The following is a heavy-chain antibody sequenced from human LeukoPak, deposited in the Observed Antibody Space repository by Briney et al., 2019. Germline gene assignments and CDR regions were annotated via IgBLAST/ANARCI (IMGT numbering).Heavy chain of an antibody. J-gene: IGHJ3*02. CDR1: GGSFSGYY. CDR2: INHSGST. CDR3: ARSGCSGGSCYYGAFDI. Sequence: SETLSLTCAVYGGSFSGYYWSWIRQPPGKGLEWIGEINHSGSTNYNPSLKSRVTISVDTSKNQFSLKLSSVTAADTAVYYCARSGCSGGSCYYGAFDIWGQGTMVTVSS. V-gene: IGHV4-34*01. D-gene: IGHD2-15*01.